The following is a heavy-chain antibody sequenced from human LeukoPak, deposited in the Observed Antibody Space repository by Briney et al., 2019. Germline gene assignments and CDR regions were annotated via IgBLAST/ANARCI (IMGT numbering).Heavy chain of an antibody. CDR1: GFTFTNYA. CDR3: ARDLLVGATDLDY. V-gene: IGHV3-23*01. J-gene: IGHJ4*02. Sequence: GGSLRLSCAASGFTFTNYAMNWVRQAPEKGLEWVSSITNTAGTTYYADSVKGRFTISRDNSKNTLYLQMNSLRAEDTAVYYCARDLLVGATDLDYWGQGTLVTVSS. CDR2: ITNTAGTT. D-gene: IGHD1-26*01.